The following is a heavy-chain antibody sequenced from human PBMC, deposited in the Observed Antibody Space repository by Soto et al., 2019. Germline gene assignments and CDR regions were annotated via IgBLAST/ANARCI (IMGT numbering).Heavy chain of an antibody. CDR1: ADTFTNHA. D-gene: IGHD3-10*01. Sequence: QVHLVQSGAEVKKPGASVKVSCKGSADTFTNHALNWVRQAPGQKLEWMGRINTGNGITKYSQKFQGRVTITRDTSGGTAYMELSRLRVEATAIYYCARERINMVGGAPFYWGQGTLVTVSS. CDR3: ARERINMVGGAPFY. V-gene: IGHV1-3*04. CDR2: INTGNGIT. J-gene: IGHJ4*02.